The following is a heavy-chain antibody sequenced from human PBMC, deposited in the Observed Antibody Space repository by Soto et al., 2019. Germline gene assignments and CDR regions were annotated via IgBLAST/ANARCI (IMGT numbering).Heavy chain of an antibody. J-gene: IGHJ4*02. CDR3: AREGDLGYSSDY. Sequence: PGGSLRLSCAASGFTFSSYAMHWVRQAPGKGLEWVAVISYDGSNKYYADSVKGRFTISRDNSKNTLYLQMNSLRAEDTAVYYCAREGDLGYSSDYWGQGTLVTVAS. CDR1: GFTFSSYA. CDR2: ISYDGSNK. D-gene: IGHD5-18*01. V-gene: IGHV3-30-3*01.